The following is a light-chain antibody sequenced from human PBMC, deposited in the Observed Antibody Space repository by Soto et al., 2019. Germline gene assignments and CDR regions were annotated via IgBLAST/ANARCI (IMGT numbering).Light chain of an antibody. J-gene: IGKJ1*01. CDR3: LQHYAWPWT. CDR2: RIF. CDR1: QSVNGF. V-gene: IGKV3-15*01. Sequence: EIVMTQSPGPLSVFPGESVTLSCRASQSVNGFLDWFQHKPGQAPRLVLKRIFIRAIGVPARFSGSWPETECTLTINGLQSEDSGVYYCLQHYAWPWTFGQGTKVDIK.